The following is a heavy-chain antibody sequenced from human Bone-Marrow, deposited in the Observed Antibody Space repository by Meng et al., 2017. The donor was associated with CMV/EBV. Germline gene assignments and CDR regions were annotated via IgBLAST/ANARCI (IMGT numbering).Heavy chain of an antibody. D-gene: IGHD7-27*01. V-gene: IGHV3-21*04. CDR2: ISSSSSYI. J-gene: IGHJ6*01. Sequence: GGSLRLSCAASGFTFSSYSMNWVRQAPGKGLEWVSSISSSSSYIYYADSVKGRFTISRDNAKNSLYLQMNSLRAEDTAVYYCARDTAGDVGSMDVWGQGTTVTGSS. CDR3: ARDTAGDVGSMDV. CDR1: GFTFSSYS.